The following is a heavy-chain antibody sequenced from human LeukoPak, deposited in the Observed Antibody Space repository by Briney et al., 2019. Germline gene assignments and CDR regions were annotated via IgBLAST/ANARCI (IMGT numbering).Heavy chain of an antibody. D-gene: IGHD6-13*01. J-gene: IGHJ4*02. CDR3: ARGPSSNWSGLDF. CDR2: ISPTGSTT. Sequence: GGSLRLSCAASGFSFSGHWMHWARQLPGKGLVWVSRISPTGSTTSYADSVKGRFTVSRDNAKNTLYLQVNNLRAEDTAVYYCARGPSSNWSGLDFWGQGTLVTVSS. V-gene: IGHV3-74*01. CDR1: GFSFSGHW.